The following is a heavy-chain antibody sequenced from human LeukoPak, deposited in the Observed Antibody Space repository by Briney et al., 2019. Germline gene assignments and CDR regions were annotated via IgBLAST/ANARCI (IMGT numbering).Heavy chain of an antibody. V-gene: IGHV1-69*05. CDR3: ARGPLHVALSSGYLKWLDP. D-gene: IGHD5-12*01. CDR1: GSSFRSST. J-gene: IGHJ5*02. CDR2: IIPIFDTA. Sequence: SVKVSCKASGSSFRSSTLAWVRHAPGRGLEWMGGIIPIFDTAKYALEFKGSTTITTDERTSTGHMALSSLRSEDTAMYYCARGPLHVALSSGYLKWLDPWGQGSLVTVSS.